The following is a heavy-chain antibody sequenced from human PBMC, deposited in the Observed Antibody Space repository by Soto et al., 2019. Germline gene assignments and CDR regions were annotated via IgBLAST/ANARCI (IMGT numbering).Heavy chain of an antibody. CDR2: IGGSGGST. Sequence: EVQLLESGGGVVQSGGSLRLSCAASGFTFSNYAMSWVRQAPGKGLEWVSAIGGSGGSTYYADSVKGRFTITADNSENTIFPHLNRQRAEDTAMYYSVQENLRNGAYSPFDSWAQGALATVSS. CDR1: GFTFSNYA. CDR3: VQENLRNGAYSPFDS. J-gene: IGHJ4*02. V-gene: IGHV3-23*01. D-gene: IGHD4-17*01.